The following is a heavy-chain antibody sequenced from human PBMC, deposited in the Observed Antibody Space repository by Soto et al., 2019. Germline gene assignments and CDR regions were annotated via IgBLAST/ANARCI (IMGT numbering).Heavy chain of an antibody. CDR1: GFTFSSYS. CDR2: ISSSSSTI. J-gene: IGHJ4*02. Sequence: PGGSLRLSCAASGFTFSSYSMNWVRQAPGKGLEWVSYISSSSSTIYYADSVKGRFTISRDNAKNSLYLQMNSLRDEDTAVYYCARDRRPYSGTTGGCDYWGQGTLVTVSS. V-gene: IGHV3-48*02. D-gene: IGHD1-26*01. CDR3: ARDRRPYSGTTGGCDY.